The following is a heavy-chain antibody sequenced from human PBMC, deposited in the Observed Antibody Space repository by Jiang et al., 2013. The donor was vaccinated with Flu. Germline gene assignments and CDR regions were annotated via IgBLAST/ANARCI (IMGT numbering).Heavy chain of an antibody. V-gene: IGHV4-61*01. D-gene: IGHD1-26*01. CDR1: GDSVTSGNYH. CDR3: ANYFKGYGGKGF. J-gene: IGHJ4*02. CDR2: FDYGGSS. Sequence: GPGLVKPSETLSLTCTVSGDSVTSGNYHWSWIRQSPGKGLEWIGYFDYGGSSNYNPSLQSRVTTSVDTSKNQFFLTLTSVTAADTAVYYCANYFKGYGGKGFWGQGTLVTVSS.